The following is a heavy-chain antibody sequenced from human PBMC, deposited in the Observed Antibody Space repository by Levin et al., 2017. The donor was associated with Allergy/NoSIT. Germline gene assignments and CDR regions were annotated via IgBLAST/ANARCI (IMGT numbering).Heavy chain of an antibody. D-gene: IGHD4-17*01. CDR1: RGTFSDYA. CDR3: VSETGHIGVSGQGTTVTA. Sequence: PGASVKVSCKASRGTFSDYAVTWVRQAPGQGLEWMGGIVPVLDITNYAQNFRGRVTITADESMTTVYMELSGLRSVDTAVYYCVSETGHIGVSGQGTTVTAWGQGTTVTVSS. J-gene: IGHJ6*02. CDR2: IVPVLDIT. V-gene: IGHV1-69*13.